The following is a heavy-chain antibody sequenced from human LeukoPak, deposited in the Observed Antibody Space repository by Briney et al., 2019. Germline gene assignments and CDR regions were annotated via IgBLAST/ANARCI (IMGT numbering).Heavy chain of an antibody. D-gene: IGHD6-13*01. CDR2: ISSSSSYI. CDR3: ARYSDAGYSSSWYSTPCDY. V-gene: IGHV3-21*06. Sequence: GGSLRLSCAASGFTFISYSMKWVRQAPGKGLEWVSSISSSSSYIYYADSVKGRFTISRDNAKNLLYLQMNSLRAEVTAVYYCARYSDAGYSSSWYSTPCDYWGQGTLVTVSS. J-gene: IGHJ4*02. CDR1: GFTFISYS.